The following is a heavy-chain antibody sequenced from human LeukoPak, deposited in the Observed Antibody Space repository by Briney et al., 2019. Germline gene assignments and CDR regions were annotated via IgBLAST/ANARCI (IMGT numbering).Heavy chain of an antibody. J-gene: IGHJ4*02. V-gene: IGHV3-30-3*01. CDR3: ARDLYYGDYVFDY. Sequence: GGSLRLSCAASGFTFSSYWMSWVRQAPGKGLEWVAVISYDGSNKYYADSVKGRFTISRDNSKNTLYLQMNSLRAEDTAVYYCARDLYYGDYVFDYWGQGTLVTVSS. CDR1: GFTFSSYW. CDR2: ISYDGSNK. D-gene: IGHD4-17*01.